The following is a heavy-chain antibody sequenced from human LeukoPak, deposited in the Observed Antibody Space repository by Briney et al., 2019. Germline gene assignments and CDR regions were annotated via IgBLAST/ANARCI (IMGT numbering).Heavy chain of an antibody. D-gene: IGHD3-10*01. Sequence: ASVKVSCKASGYTFTSYDINWVRQATGQGLEWMGWMNPNSGNTGYAQKFQGRVTMTRDTSVSTAYMELSRLRSDDTAVYYCARELKVLLWFGEPRLQPYYFDYWGQGTLVTVSS. CDR3: ARELKVLLWFGEPRLQPYYFDY. J-gene: IGHJ4*02. CDR2: MNPNSGNT. V-gene: IGHV1-8*02. CDR1: GYTFTSYD.